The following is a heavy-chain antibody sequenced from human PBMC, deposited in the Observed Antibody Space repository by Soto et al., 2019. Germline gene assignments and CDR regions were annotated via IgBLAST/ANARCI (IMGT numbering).Heavy chain of an antibody. CDR2: IIPIFGKT. Sequence: ASVKVSCKASGGTFSSYAISWVRQAPGQGLEWLGGIIPIFGKTNYAQKFQGRVTMTRDTSTSTVYMELSSLRSEDTAVYYCARAYSNRYYYYGMDVWGQGTTVTVSS. V-gene: IGHV1-69*05. D-gene: IGHD4-4*01. CDR3: ARAYSNRYYYYGMDV. CDR1: GGTFSSYA. J-gene: IGHJ6*02.